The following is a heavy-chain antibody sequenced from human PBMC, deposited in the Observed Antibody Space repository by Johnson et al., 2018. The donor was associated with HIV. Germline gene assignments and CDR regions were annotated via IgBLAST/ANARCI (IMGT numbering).Heavy chain of an antibody. V-gene: IGHV3-30*04. CDR2: ISYDGSNK. D-gene: IGHD1-26*01. J-gene: IGHJ3*02. CDR3: ASTWSWGVWADALDI. Sequence: QVQLVESGGGVVQPGRSLRLSCVASGFRFSSYAVHWVRQAPGKGLEWVAVISYDGSNKYYADSMKGRFTISRDNAKNSLYLQMNSLRAEDTAVSYCASTWSWGVWADALDIWGQGTMVTVSS. CDR1: GFRFSSYA.